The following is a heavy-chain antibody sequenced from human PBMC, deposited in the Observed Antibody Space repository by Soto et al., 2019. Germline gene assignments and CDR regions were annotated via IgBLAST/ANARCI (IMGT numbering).Heavy chain of an antibody. Sequence: SETLSLTCTVSGGSISSGGYYWSWIRQHPGKGLEWIGYIYYSGSTYYNPSLKSRVTISVDTSKNQFSLKLSSVTAADTAVYYCARETPLSVRGVRKFDPWGQGTLVTVSS. CDR1: GGSISSGGYY. D-gene: IGHD3-10*01. J-gene: IGHJ5*02. V-gene: IGHV4-31*03. CDR3: ARETPLSVRGVRKFDP. CDR2: IYYSGST.